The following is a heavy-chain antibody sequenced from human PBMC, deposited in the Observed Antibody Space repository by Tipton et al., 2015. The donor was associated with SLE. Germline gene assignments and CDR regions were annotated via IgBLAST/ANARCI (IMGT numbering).Heavy chain of an antibody. V-gene: IGHV4-39*07. J-gene: IGHJ4*02. D-gene: IGHD2/OR15-2a*01. CDR1: GDSISRNNHY. Sequence: TLSLTCSVSGDSISRNNHYWGWIRQSPGKGLEWLGSIIYTETSYYNPSLKSRVTISVDTSKNQFSLNLESVTAADTAVYYCARHVSSSGLLTYFDHWGQGSLVTVSS. CDR2: IIYTETS. CDR3: ARHVSSSGLLTYFDH.